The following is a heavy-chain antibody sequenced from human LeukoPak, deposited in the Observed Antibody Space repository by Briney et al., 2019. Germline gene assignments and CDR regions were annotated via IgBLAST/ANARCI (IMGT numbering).Heavy chain of an antibody. CDR1: GYTFTGYY. J-gene: IGHJ4*02. Sequence: ASVKVSCKASGYTFTGYYMHWVRQAPGQGLEWMGWINPNSGGTNYAQKFQGRVTMTRDTSISTAYMELSRLRSDDTAVYYCARTYYYGSSGYLKPFGYWGQGTLVTVSS. V-gene: IGHV1-2*02. CDR3: ARTYYYGSSGYLKPFGY. CDR2: INPNSGGT. D-gene: IGHD3-22*01.